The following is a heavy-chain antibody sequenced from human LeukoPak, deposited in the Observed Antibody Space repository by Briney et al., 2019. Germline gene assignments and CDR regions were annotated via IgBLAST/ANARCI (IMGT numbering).Heavy chain of an antibody. CDR2: VDPEDGET. V-gene: IGHV1-69-2*01. CDR1: GYTFTDYY. D-gene: IGHD6-19*01. Sequence: ASVKVSCKVSGYTFTDYYMHWVQQAPGKGLEWMGLVDPEDGETIYAEKFQGRVTITADTSTDTAYMELSSLRSEDTAVYYCATGRIAVAGTSWFDRWGQGTLVTVSS. J-gene: IGHJ5*02. CDR3: ATGRIAVAGTSWFDR.